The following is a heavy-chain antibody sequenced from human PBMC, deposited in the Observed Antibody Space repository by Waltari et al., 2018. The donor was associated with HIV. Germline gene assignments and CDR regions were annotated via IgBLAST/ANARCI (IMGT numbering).Heavy chain of an antibody. D-gene: IGHD3-10*01. V-gene: IGHV3-23*01. Sequence: EVQLLESGGGLVQPGGSLRLSGAASGFTFSSYTMSWVRRAPGKGVGWVLAISGSGGSTYYADSVKCRVNMSRDKSKNTLYLQMNSLRAEDTAVYYCAESQGSGSYYYGMDVWGQGTTVTVSS. CDR2: ISGSGGST. CDR3: AESQGSGSYYYGMDV. CDR1: GFTFSSYT. J-gene: IGHJ6*02.